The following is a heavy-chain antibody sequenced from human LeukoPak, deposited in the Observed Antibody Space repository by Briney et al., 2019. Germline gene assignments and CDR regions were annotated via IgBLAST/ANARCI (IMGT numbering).Heavy chain of an antibody. CDR3: ARGRIAAADSGILFDY. CDR1: GYTFTSYA. J-gene: IGHJ4*02. CDR2: INAGNGNT. D-gene: IGHD6-13*01. V-gene: IGHV1-3*01. Sequence: ASVKVSCKASGYTFTSYAMHWVRQAPGQRLEWMGWINAGNGNTKYSQKFQGRVTITRDTSASTAYMELSSLRSEDTAVYYCARGRIAAADSGILFDYWGQGTLVTVSS.